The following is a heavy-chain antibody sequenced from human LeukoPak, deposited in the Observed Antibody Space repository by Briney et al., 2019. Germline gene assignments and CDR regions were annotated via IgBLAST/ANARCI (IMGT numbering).Heavy chain of an antibody. CDR2: IYYSGST. J-gene: IGHJ4*02. CDR3: ARDFYESGTTWFEY. Sequence: SETLSLTCTVSGGSISSYYWSWLRQPPGKGLEWIGYIYYSGSTNYNPSLKSRVTISVDTSKNQFSLKLSSVTAADTAVYYCARDFYESGTTWFEYWGQGTLVTVSS. V-gene: IGHV4-59*01. CDR1: GGSISSYY. D-gene: IGHD1-26*01.